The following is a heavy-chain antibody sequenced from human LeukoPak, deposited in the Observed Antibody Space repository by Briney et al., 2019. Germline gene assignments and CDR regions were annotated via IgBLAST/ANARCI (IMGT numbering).Heavy chain of an antibody. V-gene: IGHV3-33*01. CDR3: ARGDRYYGSGSYDY. CDR2: IWYDGSSK. CDR1: GFTFSSYG. D-gene: IGHD3-10*01. Sequence: GRSLRVSCAASGFTFSSYGMHWVRQAPGNGLEWVAVIWYDGSSKYYADSVKGRFTISRDNSKNTLYLQMNSLRAEDTAVYYCARGDRYYGSGSYDYWGQGTLVTVSS. J-gene: IGHJ4*02.